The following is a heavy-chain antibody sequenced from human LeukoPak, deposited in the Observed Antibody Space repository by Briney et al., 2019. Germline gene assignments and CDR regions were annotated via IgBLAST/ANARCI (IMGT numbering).Heavy chain of an antibody. CDR2: INHSGST. CDR1: GGSFSGYY. J-gene: IGHJ4*02. CDR3: ARAPQWELLGIDY. Sequence: PSETLSLTCAVYGGSFSGYYWSWIRQPPGKGLERIGEINHSGSTNYNPSLKSRVTISVDTSKNQFSLQLSSVTAADTAVYYCARAPQWELLGIDYWGQGTLVTVSS. D-gene: IGHD1-26*01. V-gene: IGHV4-34*01.